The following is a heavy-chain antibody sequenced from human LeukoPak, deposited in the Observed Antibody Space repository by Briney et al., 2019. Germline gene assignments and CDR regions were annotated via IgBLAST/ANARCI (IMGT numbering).Heavy chain of an antibody. CDR2: ISTSGTHI. D-gene: IGHD2-21*02. CDR1: GFTFSSYS. J-gene: IGHJ4*02. Sequence: GGSLRLSCAASGFTFSSYSMNWVRQAPGKGLEWVSSISTSGTHIYYADSVKGRFTISRDNAKNSPYLQMNSLRAEDTALYYCARDPVCGGDCFVDYWGQGTLVTVSS. CDR3: ARDPVCGGDCFVDY. V-gene: IGHV3-21*01.